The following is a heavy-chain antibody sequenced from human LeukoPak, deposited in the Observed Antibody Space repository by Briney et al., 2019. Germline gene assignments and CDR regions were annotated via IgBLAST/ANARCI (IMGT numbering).Heavy chain of an antibody. CDR1: GFTFSNYE. CDR3: PRVYSSSPGKGMDV. J-gene: IGHJ6*02. CDR2: ISSSGSTI. D-gene: IGHD6-6*01. V-gene: IGHV3-48*03. Sequence: PGGSLRLSCAASGFTFSNYEMNWVRQAPGKGLEWVSYISSSGSTIYYADSVKGRFTISRDNAKNSLYLQMNSLRAEDTAVYFCPRVYSSSPGKGMDVWGQGTTVTVSS.